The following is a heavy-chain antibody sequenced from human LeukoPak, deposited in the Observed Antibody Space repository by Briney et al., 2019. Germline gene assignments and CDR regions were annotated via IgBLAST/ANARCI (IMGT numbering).Heavy chain of an antibody. CDR2: ISYDGSYK. CDR1: GFTFSSYA. J-gene: IGHJ4*02. Sequence: GGSLRLSCAASGFTFSSYAMHWVRQAPGKGLEWVAVISYDGSYKYYADSVKGRFTISRDNSKNTLYLQMNSLRAEDTAVYYCASGPDYFDYWGQGTLVTVSS. V-gene: IGHV3-30-3*01. CDR3: ASGPDYFDY.